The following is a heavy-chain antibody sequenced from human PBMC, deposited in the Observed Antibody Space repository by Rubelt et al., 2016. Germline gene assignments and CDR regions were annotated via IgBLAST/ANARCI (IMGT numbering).Heavy chain of an antibody. D-gene: IGHD2-15*01. Sequence: QLHLQESGPGLVKPSETLSLICSVSGWSITSSDYYWGWIRQPPGKELEWIATFYYGGTTSYNPSLNSRVTISVDTSMNQFSLNLNSVTAADTALYYCASWPLGYCSGGTCYSFDYWGQGTLVTVSS. CDR3: ASWPLGYCSGGTCYSFDY. CDR2: FYYGGTT. CDR1: GWSITSSDYY. V-gene: IGHV4-39*01. J-gene: IGHJ4*02.